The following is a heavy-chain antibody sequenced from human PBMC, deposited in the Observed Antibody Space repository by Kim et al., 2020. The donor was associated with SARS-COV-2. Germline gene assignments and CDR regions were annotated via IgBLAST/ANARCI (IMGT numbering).Heavy chain of an antibody. CDR1: VDSVSGNNDV. Sequence: SQTLSLTCAISVDSVSGNNDVWNWIRQSPSRGLEWLGRTYYRSKWYNDYAVSVKSRITINPDTSKNQFSLQLNSVTPEDTAVYYCARDFPRTDAFDIWGQGTIVSVSS. CDR2: TYYRSKWYN. CDR3: ARDFPRTDAFDI. J-gene: IGHJ3*02. V-gene: IGHV6-1*01.